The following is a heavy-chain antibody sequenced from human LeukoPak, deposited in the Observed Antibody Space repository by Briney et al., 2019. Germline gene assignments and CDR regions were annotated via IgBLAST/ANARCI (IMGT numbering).Heavy chain of an antibody. CDR1: GYTFTSYG. Sequence: ASVKVSCKASGYTFTSYGISWVRQAPGQGLEWMGWISAYNGNTNYAQKLQGRVTMTTDTSTSTAYMELRSLRSDDTAVYYCARFRGYCSSTSCRRTVYYYGMDVWGQGTTVTVSS. V-gene: IGHV1-18*01. D-gene: IGHD2-2*01. CDR3: ARFRGYCSSTSCRRTVYYYGMDV. J-gene: IGHJ6*02. CDR2: ISAYNGNT.